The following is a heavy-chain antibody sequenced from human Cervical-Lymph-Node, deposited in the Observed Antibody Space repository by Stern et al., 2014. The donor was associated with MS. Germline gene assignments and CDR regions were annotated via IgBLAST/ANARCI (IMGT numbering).Heavy chain of an antibody. V-gene: IGHV1-2*06. CDR3: ARVGYDLYYYGMDV. Sequence: VQLVESGAEVKKPGASVKVSCKASGYTFTGYYMHWVRQAPGQGLEWMGRINLNSGGTNYVQKFQGRVTMTRDTSISTAYMELSRLRSDDTAVYYCARVGYDLYYYGMDVWGQGTTVTVSS. D-gene: IGHD5-12*01. CDR2: INLNSGGT. J-gene: IGHJ6*02. CDR1: GYTFTGYY.